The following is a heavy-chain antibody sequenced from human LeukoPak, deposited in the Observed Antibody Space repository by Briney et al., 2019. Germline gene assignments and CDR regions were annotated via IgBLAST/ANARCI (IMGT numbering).Heavy chain of an antibody. J-gene: IGHJ4*02. Sequence: ASVKVSCKVSGYTLTELSMHWVRQAPGKGLEWMGGFDPEDGETIYAQKFQGRVTVTEDTSTDTAYMELSSLISEDTAVYYCATFSTVRGLRYWGQGTLVTVSS. V-gene: IGHV1-24*01. CDR1: GYTLTELS. D-gene: IGHD4-11*01. CDR3: ATFSTVRGLRY. CDR2: FDPEDGET.